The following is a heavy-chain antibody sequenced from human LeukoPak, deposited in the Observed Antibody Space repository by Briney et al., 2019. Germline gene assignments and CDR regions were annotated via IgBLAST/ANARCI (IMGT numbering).Heavy chain of an antibody. CDR2: ISGSGDST. J-gene: IGHJ4*02. V-gene: IGHV3-23*01. Sequence: GGSLRLSCAASGFTFSSYAMSWVRQAPGKGLEWVSGISGSGDSTYYADSVKGRFTTSRDSSKNTLYLQMSSLRAEDTAVYYCAKIIVVLPSTISNPYYFDYWGQGTLVTVSS. CDR1: GFTFSSYA. D-gene: IGHD2-2*02. CDR3: AKIIVVLPSTISNPYYFDY.